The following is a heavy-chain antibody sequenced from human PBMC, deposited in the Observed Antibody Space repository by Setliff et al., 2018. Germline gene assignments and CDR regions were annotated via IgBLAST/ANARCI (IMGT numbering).Heavy chain of an antibody. V-gene: IGHV4-61*02. CDR2: LHTSGSI. D-gene: IGHD1-26*01. J-gene: IGHJ4*02. CDR3: ARDNTMVGATDY. CDR1: GGSISSGSYH. Sequence: PSETLSLTCALSGGSISSGSYHWSWIRQPAGKGLEWIGRLHTSGSIDYNPSLKSRVTISVDTSKNQFSLRLRSVTAADTAVYFCARDNTMVGATDYWGLGTLVTVSS.